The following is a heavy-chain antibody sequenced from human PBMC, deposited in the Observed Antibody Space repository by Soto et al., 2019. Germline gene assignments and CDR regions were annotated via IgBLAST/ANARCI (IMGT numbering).Heavy chain of an antibody. D-gene: IGHD1-26*01. J-gene: IGHJ6*03. CDR2: IYSGGST. CDR3: ARALFIVYIDV. CDR1: GFTVSSNY. Sequence: GGSLRLSCAASGFTVSSNYMSWVRQAPGKGLEWVSVIYSGGSTYYADSVKGRFTISRDNSKNTLYLQMNSLRAEDTAVYYCARALFIVYIDVWGNGTPVTVSS. V-gene: IGHV3-66*01.